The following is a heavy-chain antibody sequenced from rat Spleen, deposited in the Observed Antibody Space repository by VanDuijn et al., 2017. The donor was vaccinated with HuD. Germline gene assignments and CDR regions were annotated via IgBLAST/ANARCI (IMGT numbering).Heavy chain of an antibody. CDR2: IKDKSNNYAT. V-gene: IGHV6-13*01. J-gene: IGHJ2*01. D-gene: IGHD1-4*01. CDR3: TFNFPGGG. Sequence: EVHLVDTGGGLVQPGKSLKLTCATSGFTFGTAWMHWVRQSPDNRLEWVARIKDKSNNYATDYVESVKGRFTISRDDSKSSVYLQMNSLSEEDTATYYCTFNFPGGGWGQGVMVTVST. CDR1: GFTFGTAW.